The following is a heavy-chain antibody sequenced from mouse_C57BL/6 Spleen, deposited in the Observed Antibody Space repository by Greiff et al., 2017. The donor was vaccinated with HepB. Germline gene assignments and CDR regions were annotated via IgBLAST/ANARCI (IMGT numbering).Heavy chain of an antibody. CDR1: GYTFTDYN. V-gene: IGHV1-18*01. CDR2: INPNNGGT. J-gene: IGHJ3*01. D-gene: IGHD2-4*01. Sequence: VQLQQSGPELVKPGASVKIPCKASGYTFTDYNLDWVKQSHGKSLEWIGDINPNNGGTIYNQKFKGKATLTVDKSSSTAYMQLSSLTSEDSAVYYCAISSVYYDFAYWGQGTLVTVSA. CDR3: AISSVYYDFAY.